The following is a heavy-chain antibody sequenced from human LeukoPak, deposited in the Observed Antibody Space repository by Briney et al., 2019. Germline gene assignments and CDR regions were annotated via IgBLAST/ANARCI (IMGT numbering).Heavy chain of an antibody. D-gene: IGHD2-2*02. CDR2: ISYDGSNK. CDR3: ARDGTNCSSTSCYTLFYYYYYYMDV. J-gene: IGHJ6*03. CDR1: GFTFSSYA. Sequence: GGSLRLSCAASGFTFSSYAMHWVRQAPGKGLEWVAVISYDGSNKYYADSVKGRFTISRDNSKNTLYLQMNSLRAEDTAVYYCARDGTNCSSTSCYTLFYYYYYYMDVWGKGTTVTVSS. V-gene: IGHV3-30-3*01.